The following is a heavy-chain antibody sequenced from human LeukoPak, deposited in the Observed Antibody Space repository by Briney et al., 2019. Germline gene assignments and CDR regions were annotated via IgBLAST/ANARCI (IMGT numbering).Heavy chain of an antibody. D-gene: IGHD6-6*01. V-gene: IGHV4-61*02. Sequence: SQTLSLTCSVSGASINSGSFFWSWIRQAAGKRLEWIGRIYGSGITNYNPSLKSRVTISEDTSKNQFSLQLSSVTAADTAIYYCARESEGSSLAFDYWGQGTLVTVSS. CDR2: IYGSGIT. J-gene: IGHJ4*02. CDR1: GASINSGSFF. CDR3: ARESEGSSLAFDY.